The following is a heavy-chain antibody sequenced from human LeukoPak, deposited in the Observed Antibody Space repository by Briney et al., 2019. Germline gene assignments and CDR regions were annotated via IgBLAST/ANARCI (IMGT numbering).Heavy chain of an antibody. J-gene: IGHJ6*03. CDR1: GYTFTGYY. Sequence: ASVKVSCKXSGYTFTGYYVHWVRQAPGQGLEWMGWINPNSGDTNYSQKFQGRVTMTRDTSISTAYMELSSLRSDDTAVYYCSRDFGEPTGYYMDVWGKGTTVTVSS. CDR2: INPNSGDT. D-gene: IGHD3-3*01. CDR3: SRDFGEPTGYYMDV. V-gene: IGHV1-2*02.